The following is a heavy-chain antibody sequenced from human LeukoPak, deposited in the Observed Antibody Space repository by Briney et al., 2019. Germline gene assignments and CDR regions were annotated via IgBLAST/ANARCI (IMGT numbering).Heavy chain of an antibody. CDR2: ISYDGSNK. Sequence: PGSSLRLSCAASGFTFSSYGMHWVRQAPGKGLEWVAVISYDGSNKYYADSVKGRFTISRDNSKNTLYLQMNSLRAEDTAVYYCAKDLTGMVRGEGAFDYWGQGTLVTVSS. J-gene: IGHJ4*02. CDR3: AKDLTGMVRGEGAFDY. CDR1: GFTFSSYG. D-gene: IGHD3-10*01. V-gene: IGHV3-30*18.